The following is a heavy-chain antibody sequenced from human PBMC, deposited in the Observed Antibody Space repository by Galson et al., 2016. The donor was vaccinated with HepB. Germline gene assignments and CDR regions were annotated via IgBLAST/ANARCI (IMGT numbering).Heavy chain of an antibody. CDR3: ARRGANPSCLGGSCYRRFDS. D-gene: IGHD2-15*01. Sequence: SLRLSCAVSDFSVSVSYMSWVRQAPGKGLEWVSVLYRGGYTNYADSVKGRFTISRENSKNTLYLQMNSRRADDTAVYYCARRGANPSCLGGSCYRRFDSWGQGIMVTVSS. CDR2: LYRGGYT. V-gene: IGHV3-53*01. CDR1: DFSVSVSY. J-gene: IGHJ5*01.